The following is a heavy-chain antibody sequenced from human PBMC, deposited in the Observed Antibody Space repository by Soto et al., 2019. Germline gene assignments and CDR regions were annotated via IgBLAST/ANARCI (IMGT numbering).Heavy chain of an antibody. CDR3: ARGDSSGYYTVPFDY. J-gene: IGHJ4*02. D-gene: IGHD3-22*01. Sequence: GASVKVSCKASGGTFSSYAISWVRQAPGQGLEWMGGIIPIFGTTNYAQKFQGRVTITADESTSTAYMELSSLRSEDTAVYYCARGDSSGYYTVPFDYWGQGTLVTVSS. CDR1: GGTFSSYA. V-gene: IGHV1-69*13. CDR2: IIPIFGTT.